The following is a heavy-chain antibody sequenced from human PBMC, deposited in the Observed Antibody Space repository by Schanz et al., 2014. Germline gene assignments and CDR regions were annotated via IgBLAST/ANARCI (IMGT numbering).Heavy chain of an antibody. D-gene: IGHD3-10*01. CDR3: TRMSLRRGDYGGLDV. V-gene: IGHV4-4*02. CDR1: GDSITSNRW. CDR2: IYHSGRT. J-gene: IGHJ6*02. Sequence: QVQLQESGPGLVKPSGTLSLTCAVSGDSITSNRWWSWVRQPPGKGLEWIGEIYHSGRTNYDPSHKTRVPKTRDTSNNHFAEKHGSVPAADTAVYYCTRMSLRRGDYGGLDVWGQGTTVTVSS.